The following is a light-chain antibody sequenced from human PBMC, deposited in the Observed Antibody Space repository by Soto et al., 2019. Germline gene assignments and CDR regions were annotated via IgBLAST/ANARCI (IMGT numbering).Light chain of an antibody. V-gene: IGKV4-1*01. J-gene: IGKJ2*01. CDR3: QQYYRPPRYT. CDR2: WES. CDR1: QSILYSSNNKNL. Sequence: DIVMTQSPEYLAVSLGERATINCRSSQSILYSSNNKNLIAWYQQKPGQPPKLLIYWESTRQSGVPDRFSGSGSGRDFTLTISSLQAEDVAVYYCQQYYRPPRYTFGQGTRLGIK.